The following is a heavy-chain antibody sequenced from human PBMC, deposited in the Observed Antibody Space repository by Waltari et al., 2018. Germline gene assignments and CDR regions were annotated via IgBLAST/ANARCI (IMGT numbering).Heavy chain of an antibody. CDR1: GYSISSGYS. D-gene: IGHD3-10*01. V-gene: IGHV4-38-2*01. CDR2: IYRSGRT. J-gene: IGHJ4*02. Sequence: QVQLQKSGPGLVKPSETLSLTCAVSGYSISSGYSWGWLRQPPGKGLEWVWSIYRSGRTYCNPSLKRRVTISVDTSKNQFSLKLSSGTAADTAVEYCARHPLYYYGAGGFDYWGQGTLVTVSS. CDR3: ARHPLYYYGAGGFDY.